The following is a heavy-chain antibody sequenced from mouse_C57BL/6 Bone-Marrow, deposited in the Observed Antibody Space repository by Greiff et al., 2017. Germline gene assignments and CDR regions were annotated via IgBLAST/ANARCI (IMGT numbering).Heavy chain of an antibody. J-gene: IGHJ1*03. CDR1: GYAFTNYL. D-gene: IGHD1-1*01. CDR2: INPGSGGT. CDR3: ARLDTTVVAGFDV. V-gene: IGHV1-54*01. Sequence: QVQLKQSGAELVRPGTSVKVSCKASGYAFTNYLIEWVKQRPGQGLEWIGVINPGSGGTNYNEKFKGKATLTADKSSSTAYMQLSSLTSEDSAVYFCARLDTTVVAGFDVWGTGTTVTVSS.